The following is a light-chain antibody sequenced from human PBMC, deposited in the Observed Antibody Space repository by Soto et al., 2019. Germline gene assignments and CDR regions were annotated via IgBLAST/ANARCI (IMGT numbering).Light chain of an antibody. CDR3: QQRDIWPT. J-gene: IGKJ2*01. CDR2: DAS. V-gene: IGKV3-11*01. CDR1: QSVSSY. Sequence: EIVLTQSPATLSLSPGERATLSCRASQSVSSYLAWYQQKPGQAPRLLIYDASNRATGIPARFSGSGSGTDFTLTISSLEPEDFAVYYCQQRDIWPTFGQGTKVDI.